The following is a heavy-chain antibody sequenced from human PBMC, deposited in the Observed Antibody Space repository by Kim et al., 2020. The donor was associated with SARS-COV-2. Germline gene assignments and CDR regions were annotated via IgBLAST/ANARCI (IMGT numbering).Heavy chain of an antibody. CDR3: ASVDTATFWGSSD. Sequence: CVDSMTGRLILSRDNAKNAMYLQMHSLRAEDTAVYYCASVDTATFWGSSDWGQGTLVTVSS. J-gene: IGHJ4*02. V-gene: IGHV3-7*03. D-gene: IGHD5-18*01.